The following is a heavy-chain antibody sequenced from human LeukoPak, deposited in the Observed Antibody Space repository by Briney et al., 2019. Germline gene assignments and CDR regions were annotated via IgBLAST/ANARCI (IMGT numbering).Heavy chain of an antibody. J-gene: IGHJ4*02. CDR2: IYWNNDN. Sequence: SGPTLVKPTQTLTLTCSFSGFSLTTSGVGVGWIRQSPGKALEWLALIYWNNDNRYSPSLKTRLTITKDTSINQVVLTMTEMDPVDTATYYCAHYGDYRFMYYFDYWGQGTLVTVSS. CDR3: AHYGDYRFMYYFDY. D-gene: IGHD4-17*01. CDR1: GFSLTTSGVG. V-gene: IGHV2-5*01.